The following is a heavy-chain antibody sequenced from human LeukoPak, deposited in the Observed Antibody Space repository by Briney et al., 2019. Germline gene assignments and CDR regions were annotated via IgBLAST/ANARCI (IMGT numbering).Heavy chain of an antibody. CDR3: ASLWQPLDY. V-gene: IGHV4-34*01. J-gene: IGHJ4*02. Sequence: SETLSLTCAVYGGSFSGYYWSWIRQPPGKGLEWIREINHSGSTNYNPSLKSRVTISVDTSKNQFSLKLSSVTAADTAVYYCASLWQPLDYWGQGTLVTVSS. D-gene: IGHD2-21*01. CDR1: GGSFSGYY. CDR2: INHSGST.